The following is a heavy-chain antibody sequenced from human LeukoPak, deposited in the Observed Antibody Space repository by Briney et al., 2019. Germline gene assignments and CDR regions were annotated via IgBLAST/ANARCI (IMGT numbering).Heavy chain of an antibody. CDR1: GFTFTTFW. Sequence: GGSLRLSCSASGFTFTTFWMNWVRQVPGKGLVWVSLINHDGSTTTYADSVKGRFTISRDNAKNTVYLQMNSLGGEDTAIYYCARDLRGSPDRWGQGTLVTVSS. D-gene: IGHD3-16*01. CDR2: INHDGSTT. J-gene: IGHJ5*02. V-gene: IGHV3-74*01. CDR3: ARDLRGSPDR.